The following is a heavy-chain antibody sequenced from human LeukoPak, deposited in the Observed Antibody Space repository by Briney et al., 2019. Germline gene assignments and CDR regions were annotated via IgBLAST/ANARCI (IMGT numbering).Heavy chain of an antibody. CDR1: GGTFSSYA. CDR2: IIPILGIA. CDR3: ATEVTSIVPDY. Sequence: SVKVSCKASGGTFSSYAISWVRQAPGQGLEWMGRIIPILGIANYAQKFRGRVTMTEDTSTNTAYMELSSLRSDDTAVYYCATEVTSIVPDYWGQGTLVTVSS. V-gene: IGHV1-69*04. J-gene: IGHJ4*02. D-gene: IGHD2-21*02.